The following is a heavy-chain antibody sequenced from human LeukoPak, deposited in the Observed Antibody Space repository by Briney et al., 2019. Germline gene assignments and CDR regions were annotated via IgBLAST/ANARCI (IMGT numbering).Heavy chain of an antibody. J-gene: IGHJ4*02. CDR2: IKHDGSEK. V-gene: IGHV3-7*03. Sequence: VGSLRLSCAASGFSFSSYWMTWGCQGPGKGLGWVAHIKHDGSEKYYVDSVKRRFTISKDNAKNSLYLQINNLRAEDTAVYYCARERVCTSNSCYSTFDSWGQGTLVTVSS. D-gene: IGHD2-2*02. CDR1: GFSFSSYW. CDR3: ARERVCTSNSCYSTFDS.